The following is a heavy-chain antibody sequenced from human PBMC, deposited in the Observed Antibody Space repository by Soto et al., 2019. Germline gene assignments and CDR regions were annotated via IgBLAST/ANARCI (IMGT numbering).Heavy chain of an antibody. CDR2: IKQDGSEK. Sequence: GGSLRLSCAASGFTFSSYWMSWVRQAPGKGLEWVANIKQDGSEKYYVDSAKGRFTISRDNAKNSLYLQMNSLRAEDTAVYYCAREGPPGWLLHYYFDYWGQGTLVTVSS. CDR1: GFTFSSYW. J-gene: IGHJ4*02. V-gene: IGHV3-7*01. CDR3: AREGPPGWLLHYYFDY. D-gene: IGHD3-22*01.